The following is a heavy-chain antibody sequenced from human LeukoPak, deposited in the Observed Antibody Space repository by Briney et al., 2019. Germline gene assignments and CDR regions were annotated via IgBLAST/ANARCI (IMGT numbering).Heavy chain of an antibody. CDR3: AKGKVVVAATTLFDY. CDR1: GFTFSNYA. J-gene: IGHJ4*02. V-gene: IGHV3-23*01. Sequence: PGGSLRLSCVASGFTFSNYAMSWVRQAPGKGLEWVSTISGSGGRTYYADSVKGRFTISRDNSKNTLYLQMNSLRAEDTAVYYCAKGKVVVAATTLFDYWGQGTLVTVSS. D-gene: IGHD2-15*01. CDR2: ISGSGGRT.